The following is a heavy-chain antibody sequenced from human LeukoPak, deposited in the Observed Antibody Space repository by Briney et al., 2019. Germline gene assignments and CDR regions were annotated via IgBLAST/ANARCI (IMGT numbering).Heavy chain of an antibody. CDR2: VDPEDGEA. CDR1: AYIFIDYY. CDR3: SVSMSTIDY. V-gene: IGHV1-69-2*01. Sequence: ASVKVSCMASAYIFIDYYIHWVQQAPGKGLEWMGRVDPEDGEAIYAEKFQDRVTLSADTSTDTSYMELSSLRAEDTAVYYCSVSMSTIDYWGQGTLVTVSS. J-gene: IGHJ4*02. D-gene: IGHD2/OR15-2a*01.